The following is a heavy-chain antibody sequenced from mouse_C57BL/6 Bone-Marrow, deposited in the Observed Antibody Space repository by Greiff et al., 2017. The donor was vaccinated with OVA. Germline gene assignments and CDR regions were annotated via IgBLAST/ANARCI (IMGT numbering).Heavy chain of an antibody. CDR2: INPNNGGT. Sequence: EVQLQQSGPELVKPGASVKISCKASGYTFTDYYMNWVKQSHGKSLEWIGDINPNNGGTSYNQKFKGKATLTVDKSSSTAYMELRSLTSEDSAVYYCAILTGTPPLHYWGQGTTLTVSS. J-gene: IGHJ2*01. CDR1: GYTFTDYY. CDR3: AILTGTPPLHY. V-gene: IGHV1-26*01. D-gene: IGHD4-1*01.